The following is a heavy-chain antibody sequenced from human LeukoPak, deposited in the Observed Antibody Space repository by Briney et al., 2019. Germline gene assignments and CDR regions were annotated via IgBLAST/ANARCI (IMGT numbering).Heavy chain of an antibody. V-gene: IGHV1-69*06. J-gene: IGHJ4*02. CDR1: GGTFSSYA. CDR3: ARSADSSGYKAPFDY. CDR2: IIPIFGTA. D-gene: IGHD3-22*01. Sequence: ASVKVSCKASGGTFSSYAISWVRQAPGQGLEWMGGIIPIFGTANYAQKFQGRVTITADKSTSTAYMELSSLRSEDTAVYYCARSADSSGYKAPFDYWGQGTLVTVSP.